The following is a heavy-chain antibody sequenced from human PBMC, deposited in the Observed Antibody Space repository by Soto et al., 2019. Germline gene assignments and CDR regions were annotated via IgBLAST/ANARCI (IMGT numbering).Heavy chain of an antibody. V-gene: IGHV3-48*02. D-gene: IGHD3-9*01. CDR2: ISSSSSTI. Sequence: EVQLVESGGGLVQPGGSLRLSCAASGFTFSSYSMNWVRQAPGKGLEWVSYISSSSSTIYYADSVKGRFTISRDNAKNSLYLRMNSLRDEDTAVYYCAGDRYVDWLYYWYFDLWGRGTLVTVSS. J-gene: IGHJ2*01. CDR1: GFTFSSYS. CDR3: AGDRYVDWLYYWYFDL.